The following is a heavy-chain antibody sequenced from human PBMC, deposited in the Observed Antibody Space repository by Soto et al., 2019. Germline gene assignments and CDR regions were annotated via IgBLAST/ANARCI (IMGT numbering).Heavy chain of an antibody. Sequence: GGSLRLSCAASGFIFTNYAMNWVRQAPGKGLEWVSVIDGRGNSAYYADSVQGRFTISRDNSKNTLSLQMSSLTADDTAIYYCVREGRGSFDFWGRGTMVTDSS. D-gene: IGHD5-12*01. J-gene: IGHJ3*01. CDR2: IDGRGNSA. CDR1: GFIFTNYA. CDR3: VREGRGSFDF. V-gene: IGHV3-23*01.